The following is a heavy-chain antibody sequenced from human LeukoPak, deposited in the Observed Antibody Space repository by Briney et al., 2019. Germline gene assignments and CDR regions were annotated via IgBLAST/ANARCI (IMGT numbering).Heavy chain of an antibody. Sequence: PSETLSLTCTVSGGSISSYYWSWIRQPPGKGLEWIGYIYHSGSTYYNPSLKSRVTISVDRSKNQFSLKLSSVTAADTAVYYCARALYSSSWYDAFDIWGQGTMVTVSS. CDR1: GGSISSYY. CDR3: ARALYSSSWYDAFDI. V-gene: IGHV4-59*12. CDR2: IYHSGST. J-gene: IGHJ3*02. D-gene: IGHD6-13*01.